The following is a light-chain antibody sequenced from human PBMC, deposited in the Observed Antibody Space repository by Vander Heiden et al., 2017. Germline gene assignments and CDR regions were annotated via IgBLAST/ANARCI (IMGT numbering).Light chain of an antibody. V-gene: IGLV1-44*01. CDR3: ATWDDSLSGWV. J-gene: IGLJ3*02. Sequence: QSILTQPPSASGTPGQRVTIACSGSNSTIGYNTVNWYQQIPRTAPTLLIYNTNHRPSGVPDRFSASKSGTSASLAISGLQSDDGADYYCATWDDSLSGWVFGGGTKLTVI. CDR1: NSTIGYNT. CDR2: NTN.